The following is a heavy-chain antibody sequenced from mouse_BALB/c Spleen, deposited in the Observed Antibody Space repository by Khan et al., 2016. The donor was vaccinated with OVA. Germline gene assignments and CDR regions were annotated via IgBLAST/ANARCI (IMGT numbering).Heavy chain of an antibody. V-gene: IGHV2-9*02. J-gene: IGHJ2*01. CDR3: DGLEDK. CDR2: IWAGGST. Sequence: VKLEESGPGLVAPSQSLSITCTVSGFSLTSYGVHWVRQPPGKGLEWLGVIWAGGSTNYNSALMSRLSISKDNSKSQVFLKMNSLQTDDEAMYYCDGLEDKWGQGTTLTVSS. CDR1: GFSLTSYG.